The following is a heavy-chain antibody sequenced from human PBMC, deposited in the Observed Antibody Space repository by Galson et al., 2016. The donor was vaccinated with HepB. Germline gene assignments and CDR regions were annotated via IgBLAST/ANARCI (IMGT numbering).Heavy chain of an antibody. V-gene: IGHV3-74*01. CDR2: INGDGSGT. Sequence: SLRLSCAASGFTFSDYWMHWVRQVPGKGLMWVSRINGDGSGTNFADSVRGRFTISRDDAKNTLYLQMNTLRVEDTAVYYCTRETRWYFDLWGRGTLLTVSS. J-gene: IGHJ2*01. CDR3: TRETRWYFDL. CDR1: GFTFSDYW.